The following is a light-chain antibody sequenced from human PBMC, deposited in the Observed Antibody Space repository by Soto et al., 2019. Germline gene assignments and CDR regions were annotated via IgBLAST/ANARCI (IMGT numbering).Light chain of an antibody. Sequence: EIVLTQSPGTLSLSPGERATLSCRSSHSVSSNYLAWYQQKPGQAPRLLIYDVSSRATGIPDRFSGSGSGTDFTLTISRLEPVDFAVYYCQQDGISPTFDQGTKVEIK. CDR2: DVS. V-gene: IGKV3-20*01. CDR3: QQDGISPT. CDR1: HSVSSNY. J-gene: IGKJ1*01.